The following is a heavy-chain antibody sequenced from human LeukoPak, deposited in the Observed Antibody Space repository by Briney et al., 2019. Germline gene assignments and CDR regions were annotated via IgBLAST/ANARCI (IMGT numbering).Heavy chain of an antibody. D-gene: IGHD3-22*01. CDR1: GFTFSSYG. V-gene: IGHV3-30*02. CDR2: IRYDGSNK. J-gene: IGHJ4*02. CDR3: AKEGSTYYDSSGYRLDY. Sequence: PGGSLRLSCAASGFTFSSYGMHWVRQAPGKGLEWVAFIRYDGSNKYYADSVKGRFTISRDNSKNTLYLQMNSLRAEDTAVYSCAKEGSTYYDSSGYRLDYWGQGTLVTVSS.